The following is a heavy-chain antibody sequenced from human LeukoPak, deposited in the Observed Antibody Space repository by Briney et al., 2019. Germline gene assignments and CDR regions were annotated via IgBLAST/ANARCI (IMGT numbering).Heavy chain of an antibody. J-gene: IGHJ2*01. CDR2: IYYSGST. Sequence: PSETLSLTCTVSGGSISSGDYYWRWIRQPPGTGLEWIGYIYYSGSTYYNPSLKSRVTISVDTSKNQFSLKLSSVTAADTAVYYCARGSSGYYPLGWYFDLWGRGTLVTVSS. V-gene: IGHV4-30-4*01. CDR3: ARGSSGYYPLGWYFDL. CDR1: GGSISSGDYY. D-gene: IGHD3-22*01.